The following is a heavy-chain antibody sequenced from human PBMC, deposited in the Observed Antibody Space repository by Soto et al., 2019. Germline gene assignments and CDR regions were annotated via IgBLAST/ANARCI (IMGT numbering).Heavy chain of an antibody. D-gene: IGHD1-1*01. V-gene: IGHV5-51*01. CDR2: IYPGDSDT. Sequence: PVDSLKISCKTCGYTFTYYWSFLVRQMPGKGLECLWIIYPGDSDTRYNPSFRGLVTISADTSISTAYLKWSSLKASDSAMYYCAKYNCDPGTCYYFMGWYKYAMEVWGQGTTV. CDR1: GYTFTYYW. J-gene: IGHJ6*01. CDR3: AKYNCDPGTCYYFMGWYKYAMEV.